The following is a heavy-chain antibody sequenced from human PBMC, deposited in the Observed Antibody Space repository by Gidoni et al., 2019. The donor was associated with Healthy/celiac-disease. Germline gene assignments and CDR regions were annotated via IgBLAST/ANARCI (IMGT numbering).Heavy chain of an antibody. CDR2: ISVSGGST. Sequence: EVQLLESVGGLVQPGGSLRLSCAASGFTVSSYAMSWVRPGPGKGLVSVSAISVSGGSTCYADSVKGRFTISRDNAKNTLYLQMNSLRAEYTAVYYCAKESSSGWFGSLGYWGQVTLVTVSS. V-gene: IGHV3-23*01. CDR1: GFTVSSYA. D-gene: IGHD6-19*01. J-gene: IGHJ4*02. CDR3: AKESSSGWFGSLGY.